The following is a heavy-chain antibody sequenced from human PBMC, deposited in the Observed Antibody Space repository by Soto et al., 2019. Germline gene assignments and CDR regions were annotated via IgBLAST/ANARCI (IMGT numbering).Heavy chain of an antibody. CDR2: IFHSGTT. V-gene: IGHV4-28*01. D-gene: IGHD2-2*01. CDR1: GYSITNVNW. Sequence: QVQLQESGPGLVKPSDTLSLTCAVSGYSITNVNWWAWIRQPPGKGLEWIGYIFHSGTTHYNPSLKSRVTMSVDTSKNQFSLKVDPLTAEDTAVYYCARSPYADAIDIWGQGTTVIVSS. J-gene: IGHJ3*02. CDR3: ARSPYADAIDI.